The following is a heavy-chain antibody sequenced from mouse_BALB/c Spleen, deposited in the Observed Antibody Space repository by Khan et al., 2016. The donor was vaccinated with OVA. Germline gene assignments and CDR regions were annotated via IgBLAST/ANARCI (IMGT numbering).Heavy chain of an antibody. V-gene: IGHV14-3*02. CDR1: GFNIKDTY. CDR3: ALNYYGSYIYYDY. J-gene: IGHJ2*01. CDR2: IDPANGDT. Sequence: VQLQQSGADLVKPGASVRLSCTSSGFNIKDTYMHWVKQRPEQGLEWIGRIDPANGDTKYDPKFQGKATITADTSSNTAYLQLSRLTYEDTAVYNCALNYYGSYIYYDYWGQGTTLTVSS. D-gene: IGHD2-1*01.